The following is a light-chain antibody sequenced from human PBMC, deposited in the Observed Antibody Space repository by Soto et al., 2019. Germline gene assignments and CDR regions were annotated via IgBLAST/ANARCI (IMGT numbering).Light chain of an antibody. J-gene: IGKJ5*01. CDR3: QQYGSSPPIT. V-gene: IGKV3-20*01. CDR1: QSVSSSY. Sequence: EIVLTQSPGTLSLSPGERATLSCRASQSVSSSYLAWYQQKTGQAPRLLIYGASSRATGIPDSFSGSGSGTDFTLTISRLEPEDFPVYYCQQYGSSPPITFGQGTRLEIK. CDR2: GAS.